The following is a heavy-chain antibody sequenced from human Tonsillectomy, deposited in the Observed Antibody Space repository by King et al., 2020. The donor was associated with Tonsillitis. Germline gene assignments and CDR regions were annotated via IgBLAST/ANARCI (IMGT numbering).Heavy chain of an antibody. CDR3: AKDPYTGSGSTPLDY. J-gene: IGHJ4*02. CDR1: GFIFSSYG. Sequence: QLVQSGGGVVQLGGSLRLSCAASGFIFSSYGMHWVRQAPGKGLEWVAFIRSDGSYKYYVDSLKGRLTISRDNSKNTLYLQMISLRAEDTAVYYCAKDPYTGSGSTPLDYWGQGTLVTVSS. D-gene: IGHD3-10*01. CDR2: IRSDGSYK. V-gene: IGHV3-30*02.